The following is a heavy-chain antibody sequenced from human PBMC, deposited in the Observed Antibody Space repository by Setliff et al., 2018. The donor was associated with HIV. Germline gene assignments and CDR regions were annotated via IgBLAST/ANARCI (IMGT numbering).Heavy chain of an antibody. CDR1: GYSFMSYW. V-gene: IGHV5-51*01. CDR3: ARGTYYNFWTGPLDNYGMDV. CDR2: IYPGDSDT. J-gene: IGHJ6*02. D-gene: IGHD3-3*01. Sequence: GESLKISCKASGYSFMSYWIGWVRQMPGKGLEWMGIIYPGDSDTKYSPSFQGQVTISADKSISTAYLQWSSLKASDTAMYYCARGTYYNFWTGPLDNYGMDVWGQGTTVTVSS.